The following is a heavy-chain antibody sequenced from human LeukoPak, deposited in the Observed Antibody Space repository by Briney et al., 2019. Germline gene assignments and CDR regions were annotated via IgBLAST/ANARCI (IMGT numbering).Heavy chain of an antibody. CDR2: IYYSGST. Sequence: PSQTLSLTCTVSGGSISSGGYYWSWIRQHPGKGLEWIGYIYYSGSTYHNPSLKSRVTISVDRSKNQFSLKLSSVTAADTAVYYCARTYYYGSGSDAFDIWGQGTMVTVSS. CDR1: GGSISSGGYY. CDR3: ARTYYYGSGSDAFDI. J-gene: IGHJ3*02. D-gene: IGHD3-10*01. V-gene: IGHV4-31*03.